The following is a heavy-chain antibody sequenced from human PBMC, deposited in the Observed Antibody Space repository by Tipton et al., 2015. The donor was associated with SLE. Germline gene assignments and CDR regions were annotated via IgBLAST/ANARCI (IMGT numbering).Heavy chain of an antibody. Sequence: SLRLSCAASGFTFSDYYMSWIRQAPGKGLEWVSYITSSSSFIYYADSVKGRFTVSRDNAKNSLYLQMNSLRPEDTAVYYCARVSAARYFDYWGQGMLVTVSS. D-gene: IGHD6-6*01. J-gene: IGHJ4*02. V-gene: IGHV3-11*06. CDR1: GFTFSDYY. CDR2: ITSSSSFI. CDR3: ARVSAARYFDY.